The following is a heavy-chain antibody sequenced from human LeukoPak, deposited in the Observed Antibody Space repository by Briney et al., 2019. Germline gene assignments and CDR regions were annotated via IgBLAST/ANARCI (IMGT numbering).Heavy chain of an antibody. CDR1: GLTFSSYE. CDR3: AELGITMIGGV. D-gene: IGHD3-10*02. J-gene: IGHJ6*04. CDR2: ISSSGTTI. Sequence: GGSLRLSCAASGLTFSSYEMNWVRQAPGKGLEWVSYISSSGTTIYYADSVKGRFTISRDNAKNSLYLQMNSLRAEDTAVYYCAELGITMIGGVWGKGTTVTISS. V-gene: IGHV3-48*03.